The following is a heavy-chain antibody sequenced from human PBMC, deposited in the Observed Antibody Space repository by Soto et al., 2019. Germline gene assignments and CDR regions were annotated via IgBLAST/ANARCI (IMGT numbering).Heavy chain of an antibody. Sequence: SETLYSTCTASAAFVINTHSYWGWVRQPPGKGLEWVASISYSGTTYYNPSLKSRVTKSVDTSRNQFSLKLTSVTAADTAVYYCASQKLDVPALFDYWGQGALVT. CDR2: ISYSGTT. J-gene: IGHJ4*02. V-gene: IGHV4-39*01. CDR3: ASQKLDVPALFDY. D-gene: IGHD1-7*01. CDR1: AAFVINTHSY.